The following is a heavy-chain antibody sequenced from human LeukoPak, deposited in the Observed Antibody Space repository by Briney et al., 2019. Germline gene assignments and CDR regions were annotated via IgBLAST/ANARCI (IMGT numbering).Heavy chain of an antibody. J-gene: IGHJ4*02. CDR1: VYTFTSYY. D-gene: IGHD3-10*01. Sequence: ASVKVSCKASVYTFTSYYMHWLRQAPGQGLEWMGIINPNGGSTSYAQKFQGRVTMTRDTSTSTVYMELSSLRPEDTAVYYCARRKEGTDYWGQGTLVTVSS. CDR2: INPNGGST. CDR3: ARRKEGTDY. V-gene: IGHV1-46*01.